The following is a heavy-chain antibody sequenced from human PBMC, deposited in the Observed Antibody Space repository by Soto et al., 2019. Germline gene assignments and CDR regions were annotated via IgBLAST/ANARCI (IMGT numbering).Heavy chain of an antibody. CDR2: INNSGRT. V-gene: IGHV4-4*07. CDR1: GGSISSYY. Sequence: QVHLQESGPGLVKPSETLSLTCTVSGGSISSYYWSWIRQPAGKGLEWIGRINNSGRTNYNPSLRVRVTMSVDTSKNPCSLKLTSVTAADTAMYYCVRDVVFASGHSNWFDPWGQGTLFTVSS. D-gene: IGHD3-10*01. CDR3: VRDVVFASGHSNWFDP. J-gene: IGHJ5*02.